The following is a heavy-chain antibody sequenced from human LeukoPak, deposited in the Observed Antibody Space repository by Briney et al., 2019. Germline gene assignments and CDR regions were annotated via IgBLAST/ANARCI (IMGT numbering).Heavy chain of an antibody. D-gene: IGHD2-15*01. V-gene: IGHV3-23*01. J-gene: IGHJ4*02. CDR2: ISGSGGST. Sequence: GGSLRLSCAASGFTFSSYAMSWVRQATGKGLEWVSAISGSGGSTYYADSVKGRFTISRDNSKNTLYLQMNSLRAEDTAVYYCAKRYCSGGSCPDDYWGQGTLVTVSS. CDR3: AKRYCSGGSCPDDY. CDR1: GFTFSSYA.